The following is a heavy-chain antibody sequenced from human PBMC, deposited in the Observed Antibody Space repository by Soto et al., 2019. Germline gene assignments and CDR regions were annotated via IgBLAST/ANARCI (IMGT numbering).Heavy chain of an antibody. D-gene: IGHD3-16*02. CDR3: ARGPPLNYDYIWGSYRLHNWFDP. CDR1: GYTFTSYD. Sequence: ASVKVSCKASGYTFTSYDINWVRQVTGQGLEWLGWMNPNSGNTGYAQKFQGRVTMTRNTSISTAYMELSSLRSEDTAVYYCARGPPLNYDYIWGSYRLHNWFDPWGQGTLVTVSS. V-gene: IGHV1-8*01. J-gene: IGHJ5*02. CDR2: MNPNSGNT.